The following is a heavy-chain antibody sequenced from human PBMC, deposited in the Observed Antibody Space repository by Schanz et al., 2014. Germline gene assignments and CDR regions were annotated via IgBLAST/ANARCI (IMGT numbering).Heavy chain of an antibody. V-gene: IGHV1-69*02. Sequence: QVQLVPSGPEVKKPGSSVKVSCQAFGDTFSQSNIMWVRQVPGQGLEWLGRIMPLRGIGNNAWKFQDRLTITADKSMHITYMELSSLGTEDTAVYYCTRLRRADPNGFDVWGQGTTVTVS. CDR1: GDTFSQSN. CDR2: IMPLRGIG. CDR3: TRLRRADPNGFDV. J-gene: IGHJ6*02.